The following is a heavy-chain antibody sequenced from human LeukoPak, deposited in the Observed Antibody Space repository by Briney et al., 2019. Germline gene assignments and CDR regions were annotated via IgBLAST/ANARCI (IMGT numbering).Heavy chain of an antibody. CDR3: ARGFGRTIFGVVIEYYGMDV. V-gene: IGHV3-33*01. Sequence: GGSLRLSCAASGFTFSSYGMPWVRQAPGKGLEWVAVIWYDGSNKYYADSVKGRFTISRDNAKNSLYLQMNSLRAEDTAVYYCARGFGRTIFGVVIEYYGMDVWGQGTTVTVSS. J-gene: IGHJ6*02. CDR1: GFTFSSYG. CDR2: IWYDGSNK. D-gene: IGHD3-3*01.